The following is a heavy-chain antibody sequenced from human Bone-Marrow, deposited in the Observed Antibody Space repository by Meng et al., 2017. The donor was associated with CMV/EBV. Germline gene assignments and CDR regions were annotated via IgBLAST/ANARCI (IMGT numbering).Heavy chain of an antibody. Sequence: GSLRLSCTVSGGSISSGSYFWGWIRQPPGKGLEWIGTIYYSGSTYYNPSLKSRVTISIDTSKNQFSLKLSSVTAADTAVYSCARLGGAFHDYWGQGTLVTVSS. J-gene: IGHJ4*02. CDR1: GGSISSGSYF. D-gene: IGHD3-16*01. CDR3: ARLGGAFHDY. V-gene: IGHV4-39*01. CDR2: IYYSGST.